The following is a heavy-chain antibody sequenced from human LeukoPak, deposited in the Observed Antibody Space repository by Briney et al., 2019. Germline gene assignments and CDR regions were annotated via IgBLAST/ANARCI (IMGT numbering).Heavy chain of an antibody. V-gene: IGHV3-7*03. CDR2: IKQDGSEK. CDR1: GFTFSNYW. Sequence: PGGSLRLSCAASGFTFSNYWMTWVRQAPGKVLEWVASIKQDGSEKYYVDSAKGRFTISRDNAKNSLYLQMNSLRAEDTAVFYCARDKSAGADTGSSFYYWGQGALVTVSS. CDR3: ARDKSAGADTGSSFYY. J-gene: IGHJ4*02. D-gene: IGHD3-10*01.